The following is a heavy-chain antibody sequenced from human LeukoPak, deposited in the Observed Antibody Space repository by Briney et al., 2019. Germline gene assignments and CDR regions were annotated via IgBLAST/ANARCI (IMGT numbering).Heavy chain of an antibody. V-gene: IGHV3-74*01. CDR1: GFTFRSNW. CDR3: AKGGDGSYYSRADC. D-gene: IGHD2-15*01. CDR2: INSDGSRT. J-gene: IGHJ4*02. Sequence: PGGSLRLSCAASGFTFRSNWMHWVRQVPGKGLVWVSRINSDGSRTAYADSVKGRFTISRDNAKNTLYLQMNSLRAEDTAVYYCAKGGDGSYYSRADCWGQGTLVTVSS.